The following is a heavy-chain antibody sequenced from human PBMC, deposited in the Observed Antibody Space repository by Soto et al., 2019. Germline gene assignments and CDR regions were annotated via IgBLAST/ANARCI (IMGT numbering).Heavy chain of an antibody. CDR1: GFTFSSYA. V-gene: IGHV3-23*01. CDR2: ISGSGGST. D-gene: IGHD4-17*01. J-gene: IGHJ6*02. CDR3: AKDPLPYGDTFYYYYGMDV. Sequence: PGGSLRLSCAASGFTFSSYAMSWVRQAPGKGLEWVSAISGSGGSTYYADSVKGRFTISRDNSKNTLYLQMNSLRAEDTAVYYCAKDPLPYGDTFYYYYGMDVWGQGTTVTVSS.